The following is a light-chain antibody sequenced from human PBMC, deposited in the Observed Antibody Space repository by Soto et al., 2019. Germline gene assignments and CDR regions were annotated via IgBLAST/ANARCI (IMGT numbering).Light chain of an antibody. CDR2: DVT. V-gene: IGLV2-14*03. Sequence: QSGLTQPASVSGSPGRSVTISCTGTSNDVGDFNYVSWYQHLPGRAPKLIIYDVTNRPSGISYRFSASKSGRTASLTISGLQAEDEADYYCSSYSRSTTHVVFGGGTQLTVL. CDR1: SNDVGDFNY. CDR3: SSYSRSTTHVV. J-gene: IGLJ2*01.